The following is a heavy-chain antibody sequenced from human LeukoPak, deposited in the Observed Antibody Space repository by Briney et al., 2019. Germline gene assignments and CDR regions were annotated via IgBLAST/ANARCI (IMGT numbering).Heavy chain of an antibody. J-gene: IGHJ4*02. D-gene: IGHD2/OR15-2a*01. CDR2: ISDIGSI. CDR3: AGHHPRNTVDF. Sequence: SETLSLTCTVSGGSISSYYWGWIRQPPGKGLEWIAYISDIGSINYNPSLKSRVTISLDTSKNQFSLKLSSVTAADTAVYYCAGHHPRNTVDFWGRGTLVTVSS. V-gene: IGHV4-59*08. CDR1: GGSISSYY.